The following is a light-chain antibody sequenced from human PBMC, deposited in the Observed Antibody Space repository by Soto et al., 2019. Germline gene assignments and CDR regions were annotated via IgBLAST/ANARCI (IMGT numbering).Light chain of an antibody. CDR3: SSYTTSSTQV. V-gene: IGLV2-14*01. CDR2: EVS. CDR1: SSDMGTYNY. J-gene: IGLJ3*02. Sequence: QSALTQPASVSGSPGQSITISCTGTSSDMGTYNYVSWYQQHPGKVPKLMIYEVSNRPSGVSNRFSGSKSGNTASLALSGLQAEDEADYYWSSYTTSSTQVFGGGTKLTVL.